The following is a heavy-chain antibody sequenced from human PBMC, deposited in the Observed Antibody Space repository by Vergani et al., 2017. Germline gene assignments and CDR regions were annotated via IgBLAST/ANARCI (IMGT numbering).Heavy chain of an antibody. Sequence: QITLKESGPTLVKPTQTLTLTCTFSGFSLSTSGAGVGWIRQPPGKALEWLALIYWNDDKRYSPSLKSRLTITKDTSKNQVVLTLTNMDPVDTATYYCARSSWSEYYFDYWGQGTLVTVYS. V-gene: IGHV2-5*01. J-gene: IGHJ4*02. CDR3: ARSSWSEYYFDY. CDR2: IYWNDDK. CDR1: GFSLSTSGAG. D-gene: IGHD6-13*01.